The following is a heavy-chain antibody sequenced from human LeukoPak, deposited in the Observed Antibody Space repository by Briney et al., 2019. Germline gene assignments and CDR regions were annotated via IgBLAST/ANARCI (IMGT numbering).Heavy chain of an antibody. CDR3: ARRRSAYNWNDRDAFDI. CDR2: IYPGDSDT. Sequence: GESPKISCKGSGYSFTTYWIGWVRQMPGKGLEWMGIIYPGDSDTRYSPSFQGQVTISADKSISTAYLQWSSLKASDTAMYYCARRRSAYNWNDRDAFDIWGQGTMVTVSS. D-gene: IGHD1-1*01. V-gene: IGHV5-51*01. J-gene: IGHJ3*02. CDR1: GYSFTTYW.